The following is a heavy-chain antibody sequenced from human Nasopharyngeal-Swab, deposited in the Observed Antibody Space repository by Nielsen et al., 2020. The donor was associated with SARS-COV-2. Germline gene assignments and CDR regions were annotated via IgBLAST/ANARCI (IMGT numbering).Heavy chain of an antibody. D-gene: IGHD2-2*01. CDR1: GGSFSAPY. J-gene: IGHJ6*03. CDR2: INHSGST. Sequence: SETLSLTCAVYGGSFSAPYWGWIRQPPGKGLDWIGEINHSGSTNYNPSLKSRVTIPVDTSKNQFSLKLSYVTAADTAVYYCARGLSGIVPAHILGLGPYYSYYYMDVWGKGTTVTVSS. CDR3: ARGLSGIVPAHILGLGPYYSYYYMDV. V-gene: IGHV4-34*01.